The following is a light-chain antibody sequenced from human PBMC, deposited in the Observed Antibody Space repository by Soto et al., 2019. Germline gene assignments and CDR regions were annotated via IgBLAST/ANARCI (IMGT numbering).Light chain of an antibody. CDR1: QSISSN. J-gene: IGKJ3*01. CDR3: QQYNNWPPDT. V-gene: IGKV3-15*01. CDR2: GAS. Sequence: EIVMTQSPATLSVSPGERATLSCRASQSISSNLAWYQQKPGQAPRLLIYGASTRATGIPARFSSSGSGTDFMLTISSLQSEEVAVYYCQQYNNWPPDTFGPGTKVDIK.